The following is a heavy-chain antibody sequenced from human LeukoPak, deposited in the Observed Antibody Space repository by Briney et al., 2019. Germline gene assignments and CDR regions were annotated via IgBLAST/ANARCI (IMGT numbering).Heavy chain of an antibody. V-gene: IGHV4-34*01. Sequence: GSLRLSCAASGFTLSSYAMSWVRQGPGKGLEWIGEINHSGSTNYNPSLKSRVTISVDTSKNQFSLKLSSVTAADTAVYYCARGRRGRVSSSWYAQAVFFDYWGQGTLVTVSS. CDR1: GFTLSSYA. J-gene: IGHJ4*02. CDR3: ARGRRGRVSSSWYAQAVFFDY. CDR2: INHSGST. D-gene: IGHD6-13*01.